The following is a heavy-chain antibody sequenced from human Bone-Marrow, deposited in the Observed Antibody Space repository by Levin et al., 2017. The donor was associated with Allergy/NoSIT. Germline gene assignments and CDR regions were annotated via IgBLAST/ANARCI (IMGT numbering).Heavy chain of an antibody. V-gene: IGHV2-5*02. Sequence: SGPTLVKPPQTLTLTCTFSGFSLSTSGVGVGWIRQPPGKALEWLALIYWDDDKRYSPSLQSRLTITKDTSKNQVVLTMTNMDPVDTATYYCAHNSPWLIKGAFDIWGQGTMVTVSS. J-gene: IGHJ3*02. CDR1: GFSLSTSGVG. D-gene: IGHD6-19*01. CDR3: AHNSPWLIKGAFDI. CDR2: IYWDDDK.